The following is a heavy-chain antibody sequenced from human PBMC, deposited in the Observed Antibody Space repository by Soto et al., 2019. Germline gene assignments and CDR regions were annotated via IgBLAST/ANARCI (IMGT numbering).Heavy chain of an antibody. CDR1: GGSFRGYY. D-gene: IGHD2-15*01. J-gene: IGHJ6*02. V-gene: IGHV4-34*01. CDR3: ARCIRKDFVLLVAAIPEYGMDV. CDR2: INHSGST. Sequence: PSETRSLTCAVYGGSFRGYYWSWIRQLPGKGLEWIGEINHSGSTNYNPSLKSRVTISVDTSKNQNSLKLSSVTAADMAVYYCARCIRKDFVLLVAAIPEYGMDVWGPATTVTVSS.